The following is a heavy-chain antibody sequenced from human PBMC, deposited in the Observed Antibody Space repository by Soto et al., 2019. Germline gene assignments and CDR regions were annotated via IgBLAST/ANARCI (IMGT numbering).Heavy chain of an antibody. J-gene: IGHJ6*02. CDR2: ISSSSSYI. CDR3: ARDPNSSSGPTYYDFWSGYYTGSGYYYYYGMDV. D-gene: IGHD3-3*01. CDR1: GFTFSSYS. V-gene: IGHV3-21*01. Sequence: GGSLRLSCAASGFTFSSYSMNWVRQAPGKGLEWVSSISSSSSYIYYADSVKGRFTISRDNAKNSLYLQMNSLRAEDTAVYYCARDPNSSSGPTYYDFWSGYYTGSGYYYYYGMDVWGQGTTVTVSS.